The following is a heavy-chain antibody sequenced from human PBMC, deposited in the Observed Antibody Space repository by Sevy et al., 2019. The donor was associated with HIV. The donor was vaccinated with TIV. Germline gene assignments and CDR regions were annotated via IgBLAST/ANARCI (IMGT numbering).Heavy chain of an antibody. Sequence: GGSLRLSCAASGFTFSNYGMHWVRQAPGKGLGWVAVIGNDGSNKYYADSVKGRFTISRDNSKNTLYLQMNSLRVEDTAVYFCARGGDFNDRSAKRDFDYWGQGTLVTVSS. J-gene: IGHJ4*02. CDR3: ARGGDFNDRSAKRDFDY. CDR1: GFTFSNYG. CDR2: IGNDGSNK. V-gene: IGHV3-33*01. D-gene: IGHD3-22*01.